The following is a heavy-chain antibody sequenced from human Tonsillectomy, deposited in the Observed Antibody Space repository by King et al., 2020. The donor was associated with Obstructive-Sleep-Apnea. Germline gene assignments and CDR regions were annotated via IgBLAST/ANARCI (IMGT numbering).Heavy chain of an antibody. Sequence: VQLVESGGGVVQPGRSLRLSCAAPGFTFSSYGMHWVRQAPGKGLEWVAVIWYDGSNKYYADSVKGRFTISRDNSKNTLYLQMNSLRAEDTAVYYCARVRIQLWYSMDVWGQGTTVTVSS. D-gene: IGHD5-18*01. J-gene: IGHJ6*02. CDR2: IWYDGSNK. CDR1: GFTFSSYG. CDR3: ARVRIQLWYSMDV. V-gene: IGHV3-33*01.